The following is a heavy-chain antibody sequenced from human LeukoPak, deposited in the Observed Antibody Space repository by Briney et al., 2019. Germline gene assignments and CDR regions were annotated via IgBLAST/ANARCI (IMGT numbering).Heavy chain of an antibody. V-gene: IGHV3-74*01. CDR2: ISTDGSST. Sequence: GSLRLTCAASGFTFSTYWIHWVRQAPGKGLVWVSRISTDGSSTNYADSVKGRFTISRDNAKNTVYLQMHSLRAEDTALYYCARALIDSSGRDYWGQGTLVTVSS. CDR3: ARALIDSSGRDY. D-gene: IGHD3-22*01. J-gene: IGHJ4*02. CDR1: GFTFSTYW.